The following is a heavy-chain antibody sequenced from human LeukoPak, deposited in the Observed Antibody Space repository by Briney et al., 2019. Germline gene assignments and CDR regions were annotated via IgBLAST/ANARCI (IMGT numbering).Heavy chain of an antibody. CDR1: GLTFSRYW. D-gene: IGHD1-7*01. CDR2: ADYDGSDT. J-gene: IGHJ4*02. V-gene: IGHV3-74*01. CDR3: ARDRTGTIDY. Sequence: GGSLRLSCAASGLTFSRYWMHWVRQAPGKGLVWVSRADYDGSDTSYADSVRGRFTISRDNAKNTLYVQMNSLRAEDTAVYYCARDRTGTIDYWGQGTLVTVSS.